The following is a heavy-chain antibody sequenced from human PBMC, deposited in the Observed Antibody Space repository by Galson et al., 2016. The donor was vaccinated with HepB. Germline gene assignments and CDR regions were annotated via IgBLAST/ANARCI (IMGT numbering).Heavy chain of an antibody. J-gene: IGHJ3*01. D-gene: IGHD3-22*01. CDR3: AKGGRDTSGYEN. CDR1: GLDFRRYW. CDR2: INADGTAT. V-gene: IGHV3-74*01. Sequence: SLRLSCAVSGLDFRRYWMHWVRQTPGKGLVWVSRINADGTATGYADSVKGRFTISRDDAKNTLYLQMNTLRVEDTAVYYCAKGGRDTSGYENWGQGTVVTVSS.